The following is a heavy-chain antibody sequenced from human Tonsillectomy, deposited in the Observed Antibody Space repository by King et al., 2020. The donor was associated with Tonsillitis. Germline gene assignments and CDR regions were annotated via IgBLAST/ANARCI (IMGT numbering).Heavy chain of an antibody. CDR3: AKFFNPGYRNSDNYFDF. J-gene: IGHJ4*02. V-gene: IGHV3-30*18. CDR1: GFTFSNYG. CDR2: ISFDGSNT. D-gene: IGHD6-13*01. Sequence: VQLVESGGGVVQPGRSLRLSCAASGFTFSNYGMHWVRQAPGKGLEWVAVISFDGSNTYYADSVKGRFTISRDNSKNTLYLQMNSLRTEDTAVFYCAKFFNPGYRNSDNYFDFWGLGTLVTISS.